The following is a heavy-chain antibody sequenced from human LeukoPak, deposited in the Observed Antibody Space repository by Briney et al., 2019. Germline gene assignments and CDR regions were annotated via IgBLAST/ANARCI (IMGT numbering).Heavy chain of an antibody. D-gene: IGHD3-22*01. V-gene: IGHV1-69*13. CDR1: GGTFRSYA. Sequence: SVKVSCKTSGGTFRSYAISWVRQAPGQGLEWMGGIIPIFGTANYAQKFHGRVTITADESTSTDYMELSSLRSEDTAIYYCASSKDYHDSSGYARTLDYWGQGTLVTVSS. CDR3: ASSKDYHDSSGYARTLDY. J-gene: IGHJ4*02. CDR2: IIPIFGTA.